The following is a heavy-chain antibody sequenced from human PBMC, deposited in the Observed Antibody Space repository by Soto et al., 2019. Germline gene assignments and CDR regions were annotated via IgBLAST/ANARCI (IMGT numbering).Heavy chain of an antibody. CDR1: GFTFSSYA. J-gene: IGHJ4*02. D-gene: IGHD3-22*01. CDR2: ISGSGGST. V-gene: IGHV3-23*01. Sequence: GGSLRLSCAASGFTFSSYAMSWVRQAPGKGLEWVSAISGSGGSTYYADSVKGRFTISRDNSKNTLYLQMNSLRAEDTAVYYCAKDDRSLGYYDSSGYYDYWGQGTLVTVSS. CDR3: AKDDRSLGYYDSSGYYDY.